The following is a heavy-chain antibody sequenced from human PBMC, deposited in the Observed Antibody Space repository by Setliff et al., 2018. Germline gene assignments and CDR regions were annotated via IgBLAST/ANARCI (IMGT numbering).Heavy chain of an antibody. J-gene: IGHJ4*02. CDR1: GFTFTNAW. CDR2: VKSKSDGGTI. D-gene: IGHD6-19*01. CDR3: TRASSIAVAGSSI. V-gene: IGHV3-15*01. Sequence: GSLRLSCAASGFTFTNAWMSWVRQAPGKGLEWVGRVKSKSDGGTIDYAAPVEGRFTISRDDSGNTLSLQMNSLKTEDTAVYYCTRASSIAVAGSSIWGQGTLVTVSS.